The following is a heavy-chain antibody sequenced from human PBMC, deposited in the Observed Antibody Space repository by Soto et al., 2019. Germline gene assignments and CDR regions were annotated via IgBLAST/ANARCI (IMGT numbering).Heavy chain of an antibody. CDR2: ISDNGST. D-gene: IGHD5-18*01. V-gene: IGHV4-34*01. J-gene: IGHJ3*02. CDR1: VWSFCCYY. Sequence: KPSETLSLTCAVYVWSFCCYYWVLVLQPPGRGREWIGEISDNGSTTYTTSIKSRVIISLDKSKKQFALKLSSLTAADTAVYYCARGGETAVHDAFDIWGQGTMVTVSS. CDR3: ARGGETAVHDAFDI.